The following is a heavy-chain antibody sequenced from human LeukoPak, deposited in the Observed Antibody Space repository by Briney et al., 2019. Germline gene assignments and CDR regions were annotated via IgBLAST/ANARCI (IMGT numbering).Heavy chain of an antibody. J-gene: IGHJ4*02. D-gene: IGHD3-10*01. CDR1: GGSISSSNW. V-gene: IGHV4-4*02. CDR3: ASTSITMVRGVAYYFDY. Sequence: PSGTLSLTCAVSGGSISSSNWWSWVRQPPGKGLEWIGEIYHSGSTNYNPSLKSRVTISVDKSKNQFSLKLSSVTAADTAVYYCASTSITMVRGVAYYFDYWGQGTLVTVSS. CDR2: IYHSGST.